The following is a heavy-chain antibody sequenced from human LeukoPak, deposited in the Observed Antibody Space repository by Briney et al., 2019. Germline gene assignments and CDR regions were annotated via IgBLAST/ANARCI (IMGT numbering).Heavy chain of an antibody. Sequence: PGRSLRLSCAASGFTFSSYAMHWVRQAAGKGLEWVAVISYDGSNKYYADSVKGRFTISRDNSKNTLYLQMNSLRAEDTAVYYCARASPGIAAAGYFDYWGQGTLVTVSS. CDR1: GFTFSSYA. D-gene: IGHD6-13*01. CDR2: ISYDGSNK. CDR3: ARASPGIAAAGYFDY. J-gene: IGHJ4*02. V-gene: IGHV3-30-3*01.